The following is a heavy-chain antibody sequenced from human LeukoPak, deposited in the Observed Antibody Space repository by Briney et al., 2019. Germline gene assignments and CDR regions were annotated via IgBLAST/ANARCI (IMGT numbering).Heavy chain of an antibody. CDR2: IYYSGST. Sequence: PSETLSLTCTVSGGSISSYYWSWMRQPPGKGLEWIGYIYYSGSTNYNPSLKSRVTISVDTSKTQFSLKLSSVTAADTAVYYCARDMSLGSSGWFGYWGQGTLVTVSS. CDR1: GGSISSYY. CDR3: ARDMSLGSSGWFGY. V-gene: IGHV4-59*01. J-gene: IGHJ4*02. D-gene: IGHD6-19*01.